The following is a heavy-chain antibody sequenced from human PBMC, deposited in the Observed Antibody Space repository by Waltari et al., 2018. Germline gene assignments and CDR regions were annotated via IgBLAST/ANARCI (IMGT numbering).Heavy chain of an antibody. Sequence: EVQLVESGGGLVQPGGSLRLSCAASGFTFSSYWMSWVRQAPGKGLEWVANIKQDGSEKYYVDSVKGRFTISRDNAKNSLYLQMNSLRAEDTAVYYCARDRGANLEWLLYDAFDIWGQGTMVTVSS. D-gene: IGHD3-3*01. J-gene: IGHJ3*02. CDR1: GFTFSSYW. CDR3: ARDRGANLEWLLYDAFDI. CDR2: IKQDGSEK. V-gene: IGHV3-7*01.